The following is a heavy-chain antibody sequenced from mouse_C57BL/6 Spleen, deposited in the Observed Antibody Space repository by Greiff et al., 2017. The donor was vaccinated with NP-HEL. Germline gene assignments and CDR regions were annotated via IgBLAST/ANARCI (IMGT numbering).Heavy chain of an antibody. D-gene: IGHD1-1*01. CDR2: INPSNGGT. J-gene: IGHJ2*01. CDR1: GYTFTSYW. CDR3: ARCTTVVARGDYFDY. V-gene: IGHV1-53*01. Sequence: QVQLQQPGTELVKPGASVKLSCKASGYTFTSYWMHWVKQRPGQGLEWIGNINPSNGGTNYNEKFKSKATLTVDKSSSTAYMQLSSLTSEDSAVYYWARCTTVVARGDYFDYWGQGTTLTVSS.